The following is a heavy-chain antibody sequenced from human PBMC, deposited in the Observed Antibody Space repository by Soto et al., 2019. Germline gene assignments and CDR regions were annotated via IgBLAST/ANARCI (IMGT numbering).Heavy chain of an antibody. V-gene: IGHV3-7*03. CDR3: ARDGLLFSGPYRPSRFDY. Sequence: VGSLRLSCAASGFKFSDYWMSWVRQAPGKGLEWVGNIKHDTSEAHYADSVKGRFTITRDNIKNFLFLQMNGLRSDDTASYYCARDGLLFSGPYRPSRFDYWGLGTLVTVSS. CDR2: IKHDTSEA. D-gene: IGHD3-16*02. CDR1: GFKFSDYW. J-gene: IGHJ4*02.